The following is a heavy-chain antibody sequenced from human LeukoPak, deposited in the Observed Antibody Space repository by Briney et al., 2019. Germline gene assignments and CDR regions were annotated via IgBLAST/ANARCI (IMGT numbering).Heavy chain of an antibody. D-gene: IGHD4-17*01. Sequence: SVKISCKASGGTFSSYAISWVRQAPGQGLEWMGGIIPIFGTANYAQKFQGRVTITADESTSTAYMELSSLRSEDTAVYYCARPTDVYYYGMDVWGQGTTVTVSS. CDR2: IIPIFGTA. CDR1: GGTFSSYA. J-gene: IGHJ6*02. V-gene: IGHV1-69*13. CDR3: ARPTDVYYYGMDV.